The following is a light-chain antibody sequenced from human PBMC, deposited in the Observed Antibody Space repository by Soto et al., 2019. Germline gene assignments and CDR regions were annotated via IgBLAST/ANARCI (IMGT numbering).Light chain of an antibody. CDR3: QLYNRWPRP. CDR1: QGIGST. Sequence: EIVMTQSPATLSVSPGERATLSCRASQGIGSTLAWYQQKPGQTPKLLIYDASTRATGGPARFSGGGSGTEFTLSSGGIECEDFAFHYSQLYNRWPRPVGEGTKVDIK. CDR2: DAS. J-gene: IGKJ4*01. V-gene: IGKV3-15*01.